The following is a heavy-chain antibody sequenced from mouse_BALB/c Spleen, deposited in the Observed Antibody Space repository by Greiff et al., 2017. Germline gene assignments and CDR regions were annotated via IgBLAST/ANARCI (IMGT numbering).Heavy chain of an antibody. J-gene: IGHJ3*01. D-gene: IGHD1-1*01. CDR1: GFSLTGYG. CDR2: IWGDGST. V-gene: IGHV2-6-7*01. CDR3: ARASDYYGSSPWFAY. Sequence: VQVVESGPGLVAPSQSLSITCTVSGFSLTGYGVNWVRQPPGKGLEWLGMIWGDGSTDYNSALKSRLSISKDNSKSQVFLKMNSLQTDDTARYYCARASDYYGSSPWFAYGGQGTLVTVSA.